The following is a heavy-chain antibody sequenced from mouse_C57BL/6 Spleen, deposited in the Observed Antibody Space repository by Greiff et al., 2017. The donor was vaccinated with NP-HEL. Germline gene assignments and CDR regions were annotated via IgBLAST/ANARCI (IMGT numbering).Heavy chain of an antibody. Sequence: QVQLQQPGAELVKPGASVKLSCKASGYTFTSYWMHWVKQRPGQGLEWIGMIHPNSGSTNYNEKFKSKATLTVDKSSSTAYMQLSSLTSEDSAVYYWAEGYDLGAAMDYWGQGTSVTVSS. CDR3: AEGYDLGAAMDY. V-gene: IGHV1-64*01. CDR1: GYTFTSYW. J-gene: IGHJ4*01. D-gene: IGHD2-2*01. CDR2: IHPNSGST.